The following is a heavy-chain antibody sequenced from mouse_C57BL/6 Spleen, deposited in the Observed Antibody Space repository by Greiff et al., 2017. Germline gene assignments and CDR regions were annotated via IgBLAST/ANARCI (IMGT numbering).Heavy chain of an antibody. J-gene: IGHJ2*01. Sequence: QVHVKQSDAELVKPGASVKISCKVSGDTFPDHTIHWMKQRPEQGLEWIGYIYPRDCSTKYNEKFKVKATLTADKSSSTAYMQLNSLTSEDSAVYFCAREGPPYDNDSWGQGTTLTVSS. CDR2: IYPRDCST. CDR1: GDTFPDHT. CDR3: AREGPPYDNDS. V-gene: IGHV1-78*01. D-gene: IGHD2-3*01.